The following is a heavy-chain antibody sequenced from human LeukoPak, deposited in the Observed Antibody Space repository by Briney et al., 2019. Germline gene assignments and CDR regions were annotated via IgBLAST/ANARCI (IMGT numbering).Heavy chain of an antibody. D-gene: IGHD2-2*01. CDR1: EFTFSSYA. V-gene: IGHV3-23*01. CDR2: ISASGGST. Sequence: PGGSLRLSCAASEFTFSSYAMQWVRQAPGKGLEWVSGISASGGSTWYADFVKGRFTISRDNAKNSLYLQMNSLRAEDTAVYYCASYCSSTSCYEGPHYWGQGTLVTVSS. J-gene: IGHJ4*02. CDR3: ASYCSSTSCYEGPHY.